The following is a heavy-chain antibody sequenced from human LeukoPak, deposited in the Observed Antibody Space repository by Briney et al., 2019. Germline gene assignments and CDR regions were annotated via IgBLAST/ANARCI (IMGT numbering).Heavy chain of an antibody. D-gene: IGHD6-13*01. CDR2: ISGSGGST. Sequence: PGGSLRLSCAAPGFTFSSYAMSWVRQAPGKGLEWVSAISGSGGSTYYADSVKGRFTISRDNSKNTLYLQMNSLRAEDTAVYYCAKALRGSSWSIFDYWGQGTLVTVSS. CDR1: GFTFSSYA. CDR3: AKALRGSSWSIFDY. J-gene: IGHJ4*02. V-gene: IGHV3-23*01.